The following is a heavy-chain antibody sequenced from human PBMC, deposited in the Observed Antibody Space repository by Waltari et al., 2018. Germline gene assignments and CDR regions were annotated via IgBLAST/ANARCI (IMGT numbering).Heavy chain of an antibody. CDR1: GGCMSSSNW. Sequence: QGQLQESGPGRVKPGGTGGLSGAGAGGCMSSSNWWSWVRQPPGKGWQWIGEIDDSGGTNYITCLKSRVLRSVDKSKNQFSLKLSSVSAVDAGVYSWASQSGSWNYGPVDYWGQRPLVTVSS. CDR2: IDDSGGT. J-gene: IGHJ4*02. CDR3: ASQSGSWNYGPVDY. D-gene: IGHD1-7*01. V-gene: IGHV4-4*01.